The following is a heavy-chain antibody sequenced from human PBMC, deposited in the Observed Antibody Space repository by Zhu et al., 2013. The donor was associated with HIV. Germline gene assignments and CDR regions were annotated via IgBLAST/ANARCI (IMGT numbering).Heavy chain of an antibody. D-gene: IGHD3-16*02. CDR3: ARRGESFPMDV. V-gene: IGHV1-18*01. CDR1: GYTFTTYG. J-gene: IGHJ6*02. Sequence: QVQLVQSGAEVKKPGASVKVSCKTSGYTFTTYGISWVRQAPGQGPEWMGWISTYNGNTNYAQNLQDRVTMTTDTSASTSHMELRSLRSDDTAVYYCARRGESFPMDVWAKGPRSPSP. CDR2: ISTYNGNT.